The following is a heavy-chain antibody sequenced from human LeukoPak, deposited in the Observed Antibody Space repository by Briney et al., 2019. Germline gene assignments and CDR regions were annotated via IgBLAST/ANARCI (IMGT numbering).Heavy chain of an antibody. J-gene: IGHJ5*02. CDR2: IDPNNGNT. CDR1: GYTFTNSG. Sequence: ASVKVSCKASGYTFTNSGISWVRQAPGQGLEWMGWIDPNNGNTEYAQKVQDRVTMTTDTSTSTAYVELRSLRSDDTAVYYCAGEWMGAAAMVRGEWWFDPWGQGTLVTVSS. V-gene: IGHV1-18*01. CDR3: AGEWMGAAAMVRGEWWFDP. D-gene: IGHD3-10*01.